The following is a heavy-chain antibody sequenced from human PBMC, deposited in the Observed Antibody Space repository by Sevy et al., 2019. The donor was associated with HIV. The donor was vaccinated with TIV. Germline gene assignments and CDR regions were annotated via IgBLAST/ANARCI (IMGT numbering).Heavy chain of an antibody. Sequence: GGSLRLSCAASGFTFSSYEMNWVRQAPGKGLEWVSYISSSGSTIYYADSVKGRFTISRDNAKNSLYLQMNSLRAEDTAVYYCASFTYYYDSSGREDFDYWGQGTLVTVSS. D-gene: IGHD3-22*01. CDR2: ISSSGSTI. CDR3: ASFTYYYDSSGREDFDY. J-gene: IGHJ4*02. V-gene: IGHV3-48*03. CDR1: GFTFSSYE.